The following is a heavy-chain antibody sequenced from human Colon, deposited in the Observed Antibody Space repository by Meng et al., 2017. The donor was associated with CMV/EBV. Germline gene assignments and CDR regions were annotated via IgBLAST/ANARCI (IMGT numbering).Heavy chain of an antibody. CDR3: MRSRNCSPTTCYYYRAYFDP. CDR2: ISPNTGDT. CDR1: TDYF. J-gene: IGHJ5*02. Sequence: TDYFIYWVRRAPGQGLEWIGKISPNTGDTHYAQKFQDRVTLTRDTSINTAFMELTSLTSDDTAMYYCMRSRNCSPTTCYYYRAYFDPWGQGTLVTVSS. V-gene: IGHV1-2*02. D-gene: IGHD2-2*01.